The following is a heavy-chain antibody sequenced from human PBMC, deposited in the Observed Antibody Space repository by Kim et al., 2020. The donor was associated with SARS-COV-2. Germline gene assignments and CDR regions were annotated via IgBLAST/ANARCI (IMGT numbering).Heavy chain of an antibody. CDR2: IDPSDSYT. CDR1: GYSFTSYW. V-gene: IGHV5-10-1*01. J-gene: IGHJ6*02. CDR3: ARQGDSSGWYPLDYYYYYGMDV. Sequence: GGSLKISCKGSGYSFTSYWISWVRQMPGKGLEWMGRIDPSDSYTNYSPSFQGHVTISADKSISTAYLQWSSLKASDTAMYYCARQGDSSGWYPLDYYYYYGMDVWGQGTTVTVSS. D-gene: IGHD6-19*01.